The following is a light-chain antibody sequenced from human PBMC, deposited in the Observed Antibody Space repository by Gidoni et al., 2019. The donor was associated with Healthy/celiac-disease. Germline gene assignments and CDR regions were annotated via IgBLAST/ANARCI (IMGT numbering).Light chain of an antibody. Sequence: DIQMTQSPSSLSASVGDRVTITSRASQSISSYLNWYQQKPGKAPKLLIYDASSLQSGVPSRFSGSGSGTDFTLTISSLQPEDFATYYCQQSYSTFMCSFGQGTKLEIK. V-gene: IGKV1-39*01. CDR2: DAS. CDR3: QQSYSTFMCS. J-gene: IGKJ2*04. CDR1: QSISSY.